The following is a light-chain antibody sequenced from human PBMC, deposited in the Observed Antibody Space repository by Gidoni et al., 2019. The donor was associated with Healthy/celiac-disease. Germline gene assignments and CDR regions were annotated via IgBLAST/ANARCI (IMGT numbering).Light chain of an antibody. CDR2: YDS. CDR3: QVWDSSSDHLV. Sequence: SYVLTQPPAGSVAPGKTARITCGGNNIGSKSVHGYQQKPGQAPVLVIYYDSDRPSGIPERFSGSNSGNTATLTISRVEAGDEADYYCQVWDSSSDHLVFGGGTKLTVL. V-gene: IGLV3-21*04. CDR1: NIGSKS. J-gene: IGLJ3*02.